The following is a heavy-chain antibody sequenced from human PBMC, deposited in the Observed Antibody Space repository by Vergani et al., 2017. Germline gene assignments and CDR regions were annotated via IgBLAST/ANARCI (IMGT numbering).Heavy chain of an antibody. V-gene: IGHV3-23*01. Sequence: EVQLLESGGGLVQPGGSLRLSCEASGFSFPGYAMSWVRQAPGKGLEWVSSVSGSSATPYYADSVKGRFIISRDNSKNTLHLQMNSLRADDTAVYYCVKDIAASGNYWYFDLWGRGTLVTVSS. CDR3: VKDIAASGNYWYFDL. CDR1: GFSFPGYA. D-gene: IGHD6-13*01. CDR2: VSGSSATP. J-gene: IGHJ2*01.